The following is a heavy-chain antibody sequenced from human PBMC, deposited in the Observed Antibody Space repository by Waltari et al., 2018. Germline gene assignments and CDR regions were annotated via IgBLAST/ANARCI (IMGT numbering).Heavy chain of an antibody. Sequence: EVQLVESGGGLVQHGGSLRLSCAATGFTFSSNWRSWVRQAPGKGLEWVANIKQDGSENYYVDSVKGRFTFSRDNAKNSLYLQMNSLRAEDTAVYYCARPYASGWYINFDYWGQGTLVTVSS. V-gene: IGHV3-7*01. J-gene: IGHJ4*02. CDR1: GFTFSSNW. D-gene: IGHD6-19*01. CDR2: IKQDGSEN. CDR3: ARPYASGWYINFDY.